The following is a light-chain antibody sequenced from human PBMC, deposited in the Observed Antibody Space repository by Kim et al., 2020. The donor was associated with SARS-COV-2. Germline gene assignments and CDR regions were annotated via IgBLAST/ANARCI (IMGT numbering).Light chain of an antibody. CDR2: AAY. V-gene: IGKV1-27*01. CDR1: QDIGNY. CDR3: QKYNSAPRT. J-gene: IGKJ1*01. Sequence: ASVGDRVNITCRASQDIGNYLAWYQQKPGKVPELLIYAAYALRSGVPSRFSGSGSATAFTLSISSLQPEDVATYYCQKYNSAPRTFGQGTKVDIK.